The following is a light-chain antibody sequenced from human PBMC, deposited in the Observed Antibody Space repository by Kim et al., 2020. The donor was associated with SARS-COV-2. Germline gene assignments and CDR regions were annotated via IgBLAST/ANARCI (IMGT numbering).Light chain of an antibody. Sequence: GQSITVSCSGTSSNVGDYDYVSWYQQQPGNAPTLMIYGVSKRPSGVSSRFSGSKSGNTASLTISGLQAEDEADYCCSSYTSSSTLVFGTGTKVTVL. J-gene: IGLJ1*01. CDR1: SSNVGDYDY. V-gene: IGLV2-14*04. CDR2: GVS. CDR3: SSYTSSSTLV.